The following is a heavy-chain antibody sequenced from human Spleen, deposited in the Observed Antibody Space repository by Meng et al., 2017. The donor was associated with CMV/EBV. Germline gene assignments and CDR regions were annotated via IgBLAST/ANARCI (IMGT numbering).Heavy chain of an antibody. V-gene: IGHV4-39*07. CDR1: GGSISSSSYY. CDR2: IYYSGST. CDR3: ARASQQRLVPYWYFDL. D-gene: IGHD2-8*01. Sequence: GSLRLSCTVSGGSISSSSYYWGWIRQPPGKGLEWIGSIYYSGSTYYNPSLKSRVTISVDTSKNQFSLKLSSVTAADTAVYYCARASQQRLVPYWYFDLWGRGTLVTVSS. J-gene: IGHJ2*01.